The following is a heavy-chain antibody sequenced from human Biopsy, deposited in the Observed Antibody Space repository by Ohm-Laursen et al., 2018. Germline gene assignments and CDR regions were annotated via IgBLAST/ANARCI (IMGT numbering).Heavy chain of an antibody. CDR2: ISYNERT. J-gene: IGHJ2*01. Sequence: TLSLTCSVSGASVKTSGYFWAWIRQRPGKGLEWIGYISYNERTHYNPSLTSRPAISFDTSNNRISLQLRSVSVADTAVYYCVREPKTGTAEAWYFDLWGRGSPVTAPS. CDR1: GASVKTSGYF. V-gene: IGHV4-31*03. D-gene: IGHD3-9*01. CDR3: VREPKTGTAEAWYFDL.